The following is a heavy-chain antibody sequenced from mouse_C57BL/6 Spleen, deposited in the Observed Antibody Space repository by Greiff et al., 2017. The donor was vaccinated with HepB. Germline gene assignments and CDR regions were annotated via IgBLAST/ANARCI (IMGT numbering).Heavy chain of an antibody. D-gene: IGHD2-4*01. CDR1: GFTFSSYG. Sequence: EVQLVESGGDLVKPGGSLKLSCAASGFTFSSYGMSWVRQTPDKRLEWVATISSGGSYTYYPDSVKGRFTISRDNAKNTLYLQMSSLKSEDTAMYYGARQEYDYDLYFDVWGTGTTVTVSS. V-gene: IGHV5-6*01. CDR3: ARQEYDYDLYFDV. J-gene: IGHJ1*03. CDR2: ISSGGSYT.